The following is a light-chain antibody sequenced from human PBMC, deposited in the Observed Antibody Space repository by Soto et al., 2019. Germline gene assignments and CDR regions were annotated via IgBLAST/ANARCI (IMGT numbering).Light chain of an antibody. CDR2: GAS. Sequence: EIVMTQSPATLSVSPGERATLSCRASHSVSSDLAWYQQKPGQAPRLLIYGASTRAIGIPARFSGSGSGTEFTLTISSLQSEDFTVYYCQQYNNWPPTFGQGTRLEIK. CDR3: QQYNNWPPT. J-gene: IGKJ5*01. CDR1: HSVSSD. V-gene: IGKV3-15*01.